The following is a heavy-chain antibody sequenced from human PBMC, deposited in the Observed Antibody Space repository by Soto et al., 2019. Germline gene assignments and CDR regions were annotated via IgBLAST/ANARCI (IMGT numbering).Heavy chain of an antibody. V-gene: IGHV3-23*01. CDR2: ISGSGGGT. CDR3: ARARYNTSPDY. J-gene: IGHJ4*02. CDR1: GFTFSSYA. Sequence: GGSLRLSCAASGFTFSSYAMSWVRQAPGKGLEWVSAISGSGGGTYYADSVKGRFTISRDNSKNTLYLQMHSLRDEDTAVYYCARARYNTSPDYWGQGTLVTVSS. D-gene: IGHD1-20*01.